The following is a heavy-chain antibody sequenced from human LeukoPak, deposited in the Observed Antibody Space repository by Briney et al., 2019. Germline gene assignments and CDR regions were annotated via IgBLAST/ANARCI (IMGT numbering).Heavy chain of an antibody. CDR1: GFTLSSYS. D-gene: IGHD3-16*01. CDR2: ISSTSRYI. V-gene: IGHV3-21*01. Sequence: AGGSLRLSCAASGFTLSSYSMNWVRQAPGRALEWVASISSTSRYIYYAASVKARFTISRDNPKNSLYLPMSSLRAEDSAVYYCARVGGGLDYWGQGTLVTVSS. CDR3: ARVGGGLDY. J-gene: IGHJ4*02.